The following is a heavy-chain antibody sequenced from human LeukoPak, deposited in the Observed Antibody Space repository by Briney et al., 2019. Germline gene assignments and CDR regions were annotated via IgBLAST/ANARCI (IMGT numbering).Heavy chain of an antibody. CDR3: TTDILFTGGIAIDY. CDR1: GFTFSNAR. V-gene: IGHV3-15*01. CDR2: LKSKSEGWTK. D-gene: IGHD7-27*01. J-gene: IGHJ4*02. Sequence: GGSLRLSCAASGFTFSNARMSWDRQAPGKGLEWVGRLKSKSEGWTKDYAAPVKGTFTISSDDSKNKLYLQMNSLKTEDTAVYYCTTDILFTGGIAIDYWGQGTLVTVSS.